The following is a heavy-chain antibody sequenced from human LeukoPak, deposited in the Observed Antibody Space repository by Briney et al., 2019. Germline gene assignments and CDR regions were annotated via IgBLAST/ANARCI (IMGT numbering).Heavy chain of an antibody. CDR1: GGSISSGSHY. CDR2: MLYSGNT. Sequence: SETLSLTCIVSGGSISSGSHYWAWVRQPPGKGLEWIASMLYSGNTYYNPSLKSRVTISVDTSKNQFFLRLSSVTAADTTVYYCARHLDSRGRYFDFWGQGTLVTVSS. CDR3: ARHLDSRGRYFDF. D-gene: IGHD3-22*01. J-gene: IGHJ4*02. V-gene: IGHV4-39*01.